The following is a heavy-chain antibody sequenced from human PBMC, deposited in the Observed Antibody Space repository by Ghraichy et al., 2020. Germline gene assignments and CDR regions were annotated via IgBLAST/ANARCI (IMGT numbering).Heavy chain of an antibody. V-gene: IGHV2-5*01. CDR3: AHRLSSTGEGY. Sequence: SGPTLVKPTQTLTLTCTFSGFSLSSSGVGVGWVRQPPGKALEWLALIYWNDDKRYSPSLKSRLTITKDTSKNQVVLTMTNMDSVDTATYYCAHRLSSTGEGYWGQGTLVTVSS. CDR2: IYWNDDK. D-gene: IGHD7-27*01. J-gene: IGHJ4*02. CDR1: GFSLSSSGVG.